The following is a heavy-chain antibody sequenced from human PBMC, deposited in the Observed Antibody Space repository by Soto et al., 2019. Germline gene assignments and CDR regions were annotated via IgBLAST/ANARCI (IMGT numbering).Heavy chain of an antibody. CDR2: IYDTGISGYTPST. CDR1: GGSITSSY. V-gene: IGHV4-59*01. J-gene: IGHJ6*02. Sequence: SETLSLTCTVSGGSITSSYWSWIRRPPGKGLEWIAYIYDTGISGYTPSTSYNPSLKGRVTMSVDTSKSQFSLKLTSVTAADTAVYYCSRGEDAFFYYGLDVWCQGITVTVSS. CDR3: SRGEDAFFYYGLDV.